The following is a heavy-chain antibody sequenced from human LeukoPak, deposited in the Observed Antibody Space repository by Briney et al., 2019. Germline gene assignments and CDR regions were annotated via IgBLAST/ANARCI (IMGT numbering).Heavy chain of an antibody. CDR3: VRPDCSSSSCFTPEY. Sequence: GGSLRLSCAASGFTFNSYSMEWVRQAPGKGLEWLSYISSTSDIIYYADSVKGRFTSSRDNAKKSLYLQMNSLRVEDTAIYYCVRPDCSSSSCFTPEYWGQGALVTVSS. CDR2: ISSTSDII. CDR1: GFTFNSYS. V-gene: IGHV3-48*01. D-gene: IGHD2-2*01. J-gene: IGHJ4*02.